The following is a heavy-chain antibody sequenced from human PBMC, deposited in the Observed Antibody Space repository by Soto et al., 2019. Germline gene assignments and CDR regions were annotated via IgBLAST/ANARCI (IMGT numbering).Heavy chain of an antibody. V-gene: IGHV4-31*03. CDR1: GGSISSGGYY. CDR2: IYYSGST. Sequence: SETLSLTCTVSGGSISSGGYYWSWIRQHPGKGLEWIGYIYYSGSTYYNPSLKSRVTISVDTSKNQFSLKLSSVTAADTAVYYCARATFGVVIWFDPWGQGTLVTVSS. J-gene: IGHJ5*02. D-gene: IGHD3-3*01. CDR3: ARATFGVVIWFDP.